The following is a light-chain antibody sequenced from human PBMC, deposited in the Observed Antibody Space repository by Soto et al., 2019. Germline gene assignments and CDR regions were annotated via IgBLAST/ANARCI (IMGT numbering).Light chain of an antibody. CDR3: QHYNNWLGT. CDR1: QSISSY. CDR2: AAS. V-gene: IGKV1-39*01. Sequence: DIQMTQSPSSLSASVGDRVTITCRASQSISSYLNWYQQKPGKAPKLLIYAASSLQSGVPSRFSGSGSGTDFTLTSSSLQSEDFAVYYCQHYNNWLGTFGGGTKVDIK. J-gene: IGKJ4*01.